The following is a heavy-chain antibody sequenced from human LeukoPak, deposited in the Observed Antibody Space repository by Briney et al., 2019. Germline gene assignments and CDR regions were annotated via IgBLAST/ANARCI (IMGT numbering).Heavy chain of an antibody. J-gene: IGHJ5*02. CDR3: ARDSAPLWFGGNWFDP. Sequence: GGSLRLSGAASGFTCSSYWMSWVRQAPGKGLEWVANIKQDGSEKYYVDSVKGRFTISRDNAKNSLYLQMNSLRAEDTAVYYCARDSAPLWFGGNWFDPWGQGTLVTVSS. CDR2: IKQDGSEK. V-gene: IGHV3-7*01. D-gene: IGHD3-10*01. CDR1: GFTCSSYW.